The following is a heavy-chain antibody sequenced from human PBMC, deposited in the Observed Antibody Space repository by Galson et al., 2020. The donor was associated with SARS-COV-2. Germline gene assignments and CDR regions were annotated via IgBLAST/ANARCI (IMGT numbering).Heavy chain of an antibody. J-gene: IGHJ4*02. CDR1: GFTFSSYG. D-gene: IGHD3-22*01. CDR2: ISYDGSNK. Sequence: GESLKISCAASGFTFSSYGMHWVRQAPGKGLEWVAVISYDGSNKYYADSVKGRFTISRDNSKNTLYLEMNSLRAEDTAVYYCARDWYDYDSSGYYFDYWGQGTLVTVSS. CDR3: ARDWYDYDSSGYYFDY. V-gene: IGHV3-30*03.